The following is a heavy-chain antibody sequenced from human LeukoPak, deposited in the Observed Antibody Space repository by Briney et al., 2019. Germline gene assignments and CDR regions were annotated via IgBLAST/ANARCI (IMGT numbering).Heavy chain of an antibody. CDR3: ARSTVLRGVIVYFDY. CDR1: GYAFSIYG. J-gene: IGHJ4*02. CDR2: NSAYSGNK. Sequence: ASVTVSCTASGYAFSIYGITWVRQAPGQGLEWMGWNSAYSGNKEYAQKLQGRVTKTTDTSTSTAYMELRSLRSDDTALYYCARSTVLRGVIVYFDYWGQGTLVTVSS. D-gene: IGHD3-10*01. V-gene: IGHV1-18*01.